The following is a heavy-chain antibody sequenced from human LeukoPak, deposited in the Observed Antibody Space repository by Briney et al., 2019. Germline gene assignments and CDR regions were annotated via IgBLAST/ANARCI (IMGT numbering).Heavy chain of an antibody. J-gene: IGHJ4*02. Sequence: ETLSLTCTVSGASISSSYWSWIRQPPGKGLEWIGYIYYSGTTNYNPSLKSRLTISVETSKNQFSLKLSSVTAADTAVYYCARRGYCSGGTCLTFDLWGQGTLVTVSS. CDR1: GASISSSY. CDR2: IYYSGTT. CDR3: ARRGYCSGGTCLTFDL. D-gene: IGHD2-15*01. V-gene: IGHV4-59*08.